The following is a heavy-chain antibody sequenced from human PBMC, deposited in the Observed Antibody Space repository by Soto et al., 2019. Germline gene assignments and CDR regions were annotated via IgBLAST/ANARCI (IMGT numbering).Heavy chain of an antibody. Sequence: DSVKVYCKASGYTFTGYYMHWVRQATGQGLEWMGIINPSGGSTSYAQKFQGRVTMTRDTSTSTVYMELSSLRPEDTAVYYCAREWDVPDAFDIWGQGTMVTVS. CDR1: GYTFTGYY. J-gene: IGHJ3*02. CDR3: AREWDVPDAFDI. CDR2: INPSGGST. V-gene: IGHV1-46*01. D-gene: IGHD1-26*01.